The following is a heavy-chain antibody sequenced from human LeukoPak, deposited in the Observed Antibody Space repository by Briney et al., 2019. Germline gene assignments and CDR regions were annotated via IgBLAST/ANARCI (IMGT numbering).Heavy chain of an antibody. CDR2: IYYSGST. Sequence: SETLSLTCTVSGGSISSYYWSWIRQPPGKGLEWIGYIYYSGSTNYNPSLKSRVTISVDTSKNQFSLKLSSVTAADTAVYYCARDRAYYGFWSGYGGYYYYMDVWGKGTTVTVSS. CDR1: GGSISSYY. V-gene: IGHV4-59*01. CDR3: ARDRAYYGFWSGYGGYYYYMDV. D-gene: IGHD3-3*01. J-gene: IGHJ6*03.